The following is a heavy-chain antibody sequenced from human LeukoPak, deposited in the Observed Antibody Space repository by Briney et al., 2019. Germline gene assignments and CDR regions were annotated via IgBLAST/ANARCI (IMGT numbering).Heavy chain of an antibody. J-gene: IGHJ4*02. CDR1: GYTFTSYG. CDR3: ARVGYSDWLPHYRDFDY. D-gene: IGHD3-9*01. CDR2: ISAYNGNT. V-gene: IGHV1-18*01. Sequence: ASVKVSCKASGYTFTSYGISWVRQAPGQGLEWMGWISAYNGNTNYAQKLQGRVTMTTDTSTSTAYMELRSLRSDDTAVYYCARVGYSDWLPHYRDFDYWGQGTLVTVSS.